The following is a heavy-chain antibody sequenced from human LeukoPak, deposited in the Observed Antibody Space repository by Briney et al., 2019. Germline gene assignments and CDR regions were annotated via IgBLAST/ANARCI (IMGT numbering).Heavy chain of an antibody. D-gene: IGHD1-26*01. J-gene: IGHJ3*02. CDR3: ARGGSYQTRAFDI. V-gene: IGHV4-61*02. Sequence: PSETLSLTCTVSGGSISSGSYYWSWIRQPAGKGLEWIGRIYTSGSTNYNPPLKSRVTISVDTSKNQFSLKLSSVTAADTAVYYCARGGSYQTRAFDIWGQGTMVTVSS. CDR2: IYTSGST. CDR1: GGSISSGSYY.